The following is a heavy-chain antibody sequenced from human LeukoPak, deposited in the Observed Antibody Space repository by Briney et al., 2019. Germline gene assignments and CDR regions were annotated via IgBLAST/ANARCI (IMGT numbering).Heavy chain of an antibody. CDR1: GFTFSSYG. Sequence: GRSLRLSCAASGFTFSSYGMHWVRQAPGKGLEWVAVIWHDGSNKYYADSVKGRFTISRDNSKNTLYLQMNSLRAEDTAVYYCAKDADSSGSVDYWGQGTLVTVSS. CDR3: AKDADSSGSVDY. V-gene: IGHV3-33*06. D-gene: IGHD3-22*01. J-gene: IGHJ4*02. CDR2: IWHDGSNK.